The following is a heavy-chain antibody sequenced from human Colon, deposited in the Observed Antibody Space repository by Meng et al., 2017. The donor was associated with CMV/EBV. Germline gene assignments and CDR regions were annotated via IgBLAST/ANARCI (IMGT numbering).Heavy chain of an antibody. V-gene: IGHV3-21*01. D-gene: IGHD6-13*01. Sequence: GESLKISCVASGFTFDDYGMGWVRQAPGKGLEWVSSISGSSSNIYYADSLKGRITISRDNARNSLYLQMNTLTAEDTAVYYCAKLLRGQQLIREGDFDHWGQGTLVTVSS. J-gene: IGHJ4*02. CDR1: GFTFDDYG. CDR2: ISGSSSNI. CDR3: AKLLRGQQLIREGDFDH.